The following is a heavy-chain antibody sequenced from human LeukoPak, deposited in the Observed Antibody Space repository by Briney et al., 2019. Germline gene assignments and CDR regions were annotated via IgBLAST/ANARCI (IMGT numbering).Heavy chain of an antibody. V-gene: IGHV5-10-1*01. CDR2: IESSDSYT. D-gene: IGHD6-19*01. Sequence: PGEPLKTSCKGSGYRFTSYWISWVRPMPGQDLDWRVKIESSDSYTNYSPSLQGHVPISADKSLSTAYSQWSRLEASDTAMHYCARLIAVAGPMRNFYGMDVWGQGPTLSVPS. CDR1: GYRFTSYW. CDR3: ARLIAVAGPMRNFYGMDV. J-gene: IGHJ6*02.